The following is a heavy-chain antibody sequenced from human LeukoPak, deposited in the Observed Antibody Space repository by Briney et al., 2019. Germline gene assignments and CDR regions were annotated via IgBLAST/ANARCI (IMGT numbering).Heavy chain of an antibody. J-gene: IGHJ6*02. V-gene: IGHV1-69*01. Sequence: SVKVSCKASGDTFSSYVISWVRQAPGQGLEWMGGINPVFGTAHYAQKFQDRVTITADESTSTAYMELSSLRSEDTAVYYCAKTLLTAYDTYFYYYGLDVWGQGTPVTVSS. D-gene: IGHD3-9*01. CDR3: AKTLLTAYDTYFYYYGLDV. CDR1: GDTFSSYV. CDR2: INPVFGTA.